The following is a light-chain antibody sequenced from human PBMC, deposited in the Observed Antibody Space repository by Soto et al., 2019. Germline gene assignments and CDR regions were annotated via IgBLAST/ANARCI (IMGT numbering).Light chain of an antibody. V-gene: IGKV3-20*01. CDR2: GAS. Sequence: VLTQSPGALSLSPGERVTLSCRASQSVSSIYLAWYQQKPGQAPRLLIYGASTRATGIPDRFSGSGSGTDFTLTISRLEPEDFAVYFCQHYGSSLITFGQGTRLEIK. CDR1: QSVSSIY. J-gene: IGKJ5*01. CDR3: QHYGSSLIT.